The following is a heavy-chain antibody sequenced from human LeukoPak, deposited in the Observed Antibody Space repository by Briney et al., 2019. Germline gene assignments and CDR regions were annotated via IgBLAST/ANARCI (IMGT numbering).Heavy chain of an antibody. CDR3: ARGPLLLWFGELLSYMDV. Sequence: ASVKVSCKASGYTFTSYDINWVRQATGQGLEWMGWMNPNSGNTGYAQKFQGRVTITRNTSISTAYMELSSLRSEDTAVYYCARGPLLLWFGELLSYMDVWGKGTTVTVSS. J-gene: IGHJ6*03. V-gene: IGHV1-8*03. CDR1: GYTFTSYD. D-gene: IGHD3-10*01. CDR2: MNPNSGNT.